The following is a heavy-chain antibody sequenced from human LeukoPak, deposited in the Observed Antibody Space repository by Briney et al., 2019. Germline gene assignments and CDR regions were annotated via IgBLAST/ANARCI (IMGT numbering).Heavy chain of an antibody. CDR1: GGSISSGGYY. V-gene: IGHV4-31*03. CDR3: ARVHQGYSYAEN. J-gene: IGHJ4*02. D-gene: IGHD5-18*01. Sequence: SETLSLTCTVSGGSISSGGYYWSWIRQHPGKGLEWIGYIYYSGSTYYNPSLKSRVTISVDTSKNQFSLKLSSVTAADTAVYYCARVHQGYSYAENWGQGTLVTVSS. CDR2: IYYSGST.